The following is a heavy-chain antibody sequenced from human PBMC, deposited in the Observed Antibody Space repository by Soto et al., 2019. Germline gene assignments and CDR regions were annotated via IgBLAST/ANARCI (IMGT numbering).Heavy chain of an antibody. CDR1: GGSISSYY. J-gene: IGHJ4*02. CDR2: IYYSGST. V-gene: IGHV4-59*08. D-gene: IGHD1-26*01. CDR3: ARLGRAVGATWFDY. Sequence: SETLSLTCTVSGGSISSYYWSWIRQPPGKGLEWIGYIYYSGSTNYNPSLKSRVTISVDTSKNQFSLKLSSVTAADTAVYYCARLGRAVGATWFDYWSQGTLVTVSS.